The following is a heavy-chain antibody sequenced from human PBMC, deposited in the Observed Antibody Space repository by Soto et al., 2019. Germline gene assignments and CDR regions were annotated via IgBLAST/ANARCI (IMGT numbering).Heavy chain of an antibody. V-gene: IGHV1-2*02. D-gene: IGHD3-22*01. CDR1: GYTFTGYY. CDR2: INPNSGDT. J-gene: IGHJ4*02. Sequence: ASVKVSCKASGYTFTGYYMHWVRQAPGQGLEWMGWINPNSGDTNYAQKFQGRVTMTRDTSISTAYMELSGLRSDDTAAYYCARGPYYYDRSGYFSLDYWGQGTPVTVSS. CDR3: ARGPYYYDRSGYFSLDY.